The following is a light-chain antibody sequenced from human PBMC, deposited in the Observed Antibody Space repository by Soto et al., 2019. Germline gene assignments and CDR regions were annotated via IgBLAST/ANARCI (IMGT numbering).Light chain of an antibody. CDR3: QQYNNWPPKT. V-gene: IGKV3-15*01. CDR1: QSVSSN. CDR2: GAS. Sequence: EIVMTQSPATLSVSPGERATLSCRASQSVSSNLAWYQQKPGQAPRLLIYGASTRATGIPARFSGSGSGTEFTLTISSRQSEDFAVYYCQQYNNWPPKTFGQGTTVEIK. J-gene: IGKJ1*01.